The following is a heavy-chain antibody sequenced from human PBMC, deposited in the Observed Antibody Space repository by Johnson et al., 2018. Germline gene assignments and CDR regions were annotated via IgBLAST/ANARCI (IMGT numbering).Heavy chain of an antibody. D-gene: IGHD3-10*01. CDR2: IKQAGKAK. J-gene: IGHJ6*03. CDR3: VRENTFYYTSGSNYMDV. Sequence: VQLVQSGGGLVQPGGSLRLSCAASGFTFSNYWMSWVRPAPGTGLEWVANIKQAGKAKNYMGSVKGRFTNTRDNAKNPLSLQMSSLRAEDTAVYYGVRENTFYYTSGSNYMDVWGKGTTVTVSS. V-gene: IGHV3-7*01. CDR1: GFTFSNYW.